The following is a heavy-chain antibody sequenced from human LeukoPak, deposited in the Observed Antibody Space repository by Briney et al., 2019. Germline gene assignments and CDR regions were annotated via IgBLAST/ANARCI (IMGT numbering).Heavy chain of an antibody. V-gene: IGHV3-53*01. CDR2: IYSGGST. Sequence: PGGSLRLSCAASGFTVSSNYMSWVRQGPGKGLEWVSVIYSGGSTYYADSVKGRFTISRDNSKNTLYLQMNSLRAEDTAVYYCAKRYYYDTRWAFDIWGQGTMVTVSS. D-gene: IGHD3-22*01. CDR3: AKRYYYDTRWAFDI. CDR1: GFTVSSNY. J-gene: IGHJ3*02.